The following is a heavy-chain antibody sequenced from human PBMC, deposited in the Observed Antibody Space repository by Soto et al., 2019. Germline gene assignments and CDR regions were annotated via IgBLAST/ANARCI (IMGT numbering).Heavy chain of an antibody. J-gene: IGHJ4*02. CDR1: GFTFSSYS. D-gene: IGHD3-22*01. V-gene: IGHV3-21*01. Sequence: GGSLRLSCAASGFTFSSYSMNWVRQAPGKGLEWVSSISSSSSYIYYTDSVKGRFTISRDNAKNSLYLQMNSLRAEDTAVYYCARVRYYDSSGYPDPFDYWGQGTLVTVSS. CDR3: ARVRYYDSSGYPDPFDY. CDR2: ISSSSSYI.